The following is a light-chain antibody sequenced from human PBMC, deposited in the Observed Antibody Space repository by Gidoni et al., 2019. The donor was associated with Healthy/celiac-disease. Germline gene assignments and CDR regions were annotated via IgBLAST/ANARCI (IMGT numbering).Light chain of an antibody. V-gene: IGKV3-20*01. CDR1: QRVSSSY. Sequence: EIVLTQSPGTLSLSPGERATLSCRASQRVSSSYLAWYQQKPGQAPRLLIYGASSRATGIPDRFSCSGSGTDFTLTISILEPEDFAVYYCQQYGSSPLYTFGQGTKLEIK. CDR2: GAS. CDR3: QQYGSSPLYT. J-gene: IGKJ2*01.